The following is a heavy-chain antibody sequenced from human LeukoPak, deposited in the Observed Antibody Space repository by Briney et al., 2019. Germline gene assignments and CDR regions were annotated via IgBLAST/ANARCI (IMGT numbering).Heavy chain of an antibody. Sequence: PGGSLRLSSAAAGFSFISYCRSWVRQAPGKGLEWVANIKQDGSEKYSVDSVKGRFTISRDNAKNSLYLQMNSLRAEDTAVYYCARVTWLGISWGFVFCGQGTLVTVSS. CDR1: GFSFISYC. CDR3: ARVTWLGISWGFVF. D-gene: IGHD6-13*01. CDR2: IKQDGSEK. V-gene: IGHV3-7*01. J-gene: IGHJ4*02.